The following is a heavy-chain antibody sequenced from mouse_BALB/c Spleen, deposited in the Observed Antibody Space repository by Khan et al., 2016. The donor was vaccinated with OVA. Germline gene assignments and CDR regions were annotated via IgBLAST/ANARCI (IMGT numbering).Heavy chain of an antibody. CDR3: TGPRRFYYVLVY. V-gene: IGHV9-1*02. J-gene: IGHJ4*01. Sequence: QIQLVQSGPELKKPGETVKISCKASGYTFTNYGMNWVKQAPGKALKWMGWISTYTGEPTYADDFKGRFAFSSETSASTAYLQINNLKTEDKATYYCTGPRRFYYVLVYWGQGTSVTVSA. CDR1: GYTFTNYG. CDR2: ISTYTGEP.